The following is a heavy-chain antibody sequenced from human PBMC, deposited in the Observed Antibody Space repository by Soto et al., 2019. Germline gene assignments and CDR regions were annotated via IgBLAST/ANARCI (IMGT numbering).Heavy chain of an antibody. D-gene: IGHD4-17*01. J-gene: IGHJ4*02. CDR1: GGTFSSYA. CDR2: IIPIFGTA. V-gene: IGHV1-69*01. Sequence: QVQLVQSGAEVKKPGSSVKVSCKASGGTFSSYAISWVRQAPGQGLEWMGGIIPIFGTANYAQKFQGRVTITADESTSADYMERSSLRSEDTAVYYCARDRTTVTTDRTFDYWGQGTLVTVSS. CDR3: ARDRTTVTTDRTFDY.